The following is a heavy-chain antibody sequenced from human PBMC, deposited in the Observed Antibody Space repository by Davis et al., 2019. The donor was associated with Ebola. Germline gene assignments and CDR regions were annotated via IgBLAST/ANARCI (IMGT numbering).Heavy chain of an antibody. CDR2: IIPIFGTA. D-gene: IGHD3-22*01. V-gene: IGHV1-69*13. Sequence: AASVKVSCKASGYTFTSYYMHWVRQAPGQGLEWKGGIIPIFGTANYAQKFQGRVTITADESTSTAYMELSSLRSEDTAVYYCARLGDDSSGYYYPEGGFFDYWGQGTLVTVSS. CDR1: GYTFTSYY. J-gene: IGHJ4*02. CDR3: ARLGDDSSGYYYPEGGFFDY.